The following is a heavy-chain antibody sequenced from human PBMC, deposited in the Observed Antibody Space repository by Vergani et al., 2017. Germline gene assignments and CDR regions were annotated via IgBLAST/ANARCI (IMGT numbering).Heavy chain of an antibody. V-gene: IGHV1-69*09. J-gene: IGHJ5*02. Sequence: QVQLVQSGAEVKKPGASVKVSCKASGYTFTGYYMHWVRQAPGQGLEWMGRIIPILGIANYAQKFQGRVTITADKSTSTAYMELSSLRSEDTAVYYCARAAAAVPGRFDPWGQGTLVTVSS. CDR1: GYTFTGYY. CDR3: ARAAAAVPGRFDP. CDR2: IIPILGIA. D-gene: IGHD6-13*01.